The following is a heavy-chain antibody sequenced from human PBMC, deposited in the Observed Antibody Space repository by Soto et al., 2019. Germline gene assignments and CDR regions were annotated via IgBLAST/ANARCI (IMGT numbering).Heavy chain of an antibody. Sequence: LRLSCAASGFTFSSYAMSWVRQAPGKGLEWVSAISGSGGSTYYADSVKGRFTISRDNSKNTLYLQMNSLRAEDAAVYYCAKVVLRYFDWLLYDYWGQGTLVTVSS. CDR3: AKVVLRYFDWLLYDY. V-gene: IGHV3-23*01. CDR1: GFTFSSYA. J-gene: IGHJ4*02. CDR2: ISGSGGST. D-gene: IGHD3-9*01.